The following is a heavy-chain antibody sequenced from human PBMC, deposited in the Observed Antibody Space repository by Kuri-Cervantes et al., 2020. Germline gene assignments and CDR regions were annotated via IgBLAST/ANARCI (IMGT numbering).Heavy chain of an antibody. CDR1: GFTFSSYG. V-gene: IGHV3-33*01. D-gene: IGHD1-26*01. Sequence: GGSLRLSCAASGFTFSSYGMHWVRQAPGKGLEWVAVIWYDGSNKYYADSVKGRFTISRDNAKISLYPQMDSLRVEDTAMYYCTRDSGRYPESFDYWGQGTLVTVSS. J-gene: IGHJ4*02. CDR2: IWYDGSNK. CDR3: TRDSGRYPESFDY.